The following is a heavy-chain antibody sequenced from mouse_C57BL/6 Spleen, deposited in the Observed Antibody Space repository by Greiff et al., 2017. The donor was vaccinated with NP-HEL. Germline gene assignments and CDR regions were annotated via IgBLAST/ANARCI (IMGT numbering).Heavy chain of an antibody. Sequence: QVQLQQSGAELVRPGASVTLSCKASGYTFTDYEMHWVKQTPVHGLEWIGAIDPETGGTAYNQKFKGKAILTADKSSSTAYMELRSLTSEDSAVYYCTRILHYCGSSYWYFDVWGTGTTVTVSS. CDR3: TRILHYCGSSYWYFDV. CDR1: GYTFTDYE. D-gene: IGHD1-1*01. J-gene: IGHJ1*03. CDR2: IDPETGGT. V-gene: IGHV1-15*01.